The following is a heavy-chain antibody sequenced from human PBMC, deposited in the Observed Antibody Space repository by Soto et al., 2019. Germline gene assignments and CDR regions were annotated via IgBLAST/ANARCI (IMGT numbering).Heavy chain of an antibody. CDR2: IYYTGNN. D-gene: IGHD3-22*01. J-gene: IGHJ5*02. Sequence: SETLSLTCTVSGDSISSPHYYWTWIRQPPGKGLEWVGYIYYTGNNFYNPALKSRVAMSVDPSTNQFSLKLASVTDADTAVYFCAREPKQNYDSSPWNGGFDPWGPGTLVTVSS. V-gene: IGHV4-30-4*01. CDR3: AREPKQNYDSSPWNGGFDP. CDR1: GDSISSPHYY.